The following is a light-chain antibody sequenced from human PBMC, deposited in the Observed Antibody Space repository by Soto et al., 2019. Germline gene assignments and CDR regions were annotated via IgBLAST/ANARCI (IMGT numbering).Light chain of an antibody. CDR3: QRYGSSPLIT. V-gene: IGKV3-20*01. CDR1: QSVSSSS. CDR2: GTS. J-gene: IGKJ5*01. Sequence: EVVLTQSPGTLSLSPGERATLSSRAIQSVSSSSLAWYQQRPGQAPRLLIYGTSSRATGIPDRFSGSGSGTDFTLTISRLEPEDFAVYFCQRYGSSPLITFGQGTRLEI.